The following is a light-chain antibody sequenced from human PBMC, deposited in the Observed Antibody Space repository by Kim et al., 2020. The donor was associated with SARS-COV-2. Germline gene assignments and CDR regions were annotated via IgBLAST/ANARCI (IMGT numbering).Light chain of an antibody. Sequence: SPGERATLSCRASRSVSTYLAWYQQKPGQAPRLLIYDASNRATGIPARFSGSGSGTDFTLIISSLEPEDFAVYYCQQRSNWPPGTFGGGTKVDIK. J-gene: IGKJ4*01. V-gene: IGKV3-11*01. CDR1: RSVSTY. CDR2: DAS. CDR3: QQRSNWPPGT.